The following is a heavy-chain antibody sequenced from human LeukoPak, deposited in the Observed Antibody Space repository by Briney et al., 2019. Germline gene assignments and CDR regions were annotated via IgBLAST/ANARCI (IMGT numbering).Heavy chain of an antibody. CDR2: IKQDGGET. Sequence: VQPGGSLRLSCAASRFIFSNYWMTWVRQAPGKGLQWVASIKQDGGETHYVDSVKGRFTVSRDNAKNSLYLQMNGLSAEDTAVYYCVRGGGSPDSWGQGTLVIVSS. V-gene: IGHV3-7*01. CDR1: RFIFSNYW. D-gene: IGHD6-13*01. CDR3: VRGGGSPDS. J-gene: IGHJ4*02.